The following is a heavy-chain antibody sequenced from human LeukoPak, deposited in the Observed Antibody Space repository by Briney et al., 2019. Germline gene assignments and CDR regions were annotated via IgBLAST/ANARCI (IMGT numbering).Heavy chain of an antibody. Sequence: QPGRSLRLSCAASGFTFSSYGMHWVRQAPGKGLEWVSAISGSGGSTYYADSVKGRFTISRDNSKNTLYLQMNSLRAEDTAVYYCAKGGTPDPFDYWGQGTLVTVSS. CDR1: GFTFSSYG. D-gene: IGHD1-1*01. CDR3: AKGGTPDPFDY. V-gene: IGHV3-23*01. J-gene: IGHJ4*02. CDR2: ISGSGGST.